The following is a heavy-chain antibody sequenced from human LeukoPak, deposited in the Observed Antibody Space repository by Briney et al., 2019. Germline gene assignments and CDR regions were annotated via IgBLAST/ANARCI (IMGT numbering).Heavy chain of an antibody. D-gene: IGHD3-9*01. J-gene: IGHJ6*03. CDR3: ARGAADYDILTGYYYYYYYYMDV. CDR2: IYYSGST. Sequence: SETLSLTCTVSGGSISSYYWSWIRQPPGKGLEWIGYIYYSGSTNYNPSLKSRVTISVDTSKNQFSLKLSSVTAADTAVYYCARGAADYDILTGYYYYYYYYMDVWGKGTTVTVSS. CDR1: GGSISSYY. V-gene: IGHV4-59*01.